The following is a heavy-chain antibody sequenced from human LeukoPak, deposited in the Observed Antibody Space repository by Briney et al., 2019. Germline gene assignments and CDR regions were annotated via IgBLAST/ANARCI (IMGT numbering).Heavy chain of an antibody. V-gene: IGHV4-59*11. CDR3: ARERGSGGIDY. J-gene: IGHJ4*02. CDR2: IYYSGYT. Sequence: PSETLSLTCTLSGGSISSHYWGWLRQPPGKELEWIGYIYYSGYTNYNPSLTSRVTISVYTSKNQFSLTLNSVTPAAPAVYYCARERGSGGIDYWGQGTLVTVSS. D-gene: IGHD3-16*01. CDR1: GGSISSHY.